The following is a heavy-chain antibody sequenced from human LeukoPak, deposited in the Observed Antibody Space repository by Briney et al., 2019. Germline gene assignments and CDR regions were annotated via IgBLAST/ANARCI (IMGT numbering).Heavy chain of an antibody. CDR3: TLMVYARSFDY. Sequence: SWVRQPPGKGLEWIGYIYYSGSTYYNPSLKSRVTISVDTSKNQFSLKLSSVTAADTAVYYCTLMVYARSFDYWGQGTLVTVSS. V-gene: IGHV4-30-4*08. CDR2: IYYSGST. J-gene: IGHJ4*02. D-gene: IGHD2-8*01.